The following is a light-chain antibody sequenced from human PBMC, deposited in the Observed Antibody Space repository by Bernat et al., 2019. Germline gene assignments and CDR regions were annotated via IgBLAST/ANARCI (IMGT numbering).Light chain of an antibody. CDR3: QAWDGSTGV. V-gene: IGLV3-1*01. CDR1: YLGTKY. Sequence: SFELTQPPSVSVSPGQTASITCSGDYLGTKYTCWYQQKPGQSPVVVIYRDDKRPSGIPERFSGSHSGNTATLTISGAQAVDEADYYCQAWDGSTGVFGGGTKLTVL. J-gene: IGLJ3*02. CDR2: RDD.